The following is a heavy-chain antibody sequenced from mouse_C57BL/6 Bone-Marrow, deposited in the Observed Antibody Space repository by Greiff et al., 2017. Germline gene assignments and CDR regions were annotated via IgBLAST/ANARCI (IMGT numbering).Heavy chain of an antibody. CDR3: ARFDYYGSTWYFDG. Sequence: QVQLQQSGPELVKPGASVKISCKASGYAFSSSWMNWVKQRPGKGLEWIGRIYPGDGDTNYNGKFKGKATLTADKSSSTAYMQLSSLTSEDSAVYFCARFDYYGSTWYFDGWGTGTTVTVSS. J-gene: IGHJ1*03. CDR2: IYPGDGDT. V-gene: IGHV1-82*01. D-gene: IGHD1-1*01. CDR1: GYAFSSSW.